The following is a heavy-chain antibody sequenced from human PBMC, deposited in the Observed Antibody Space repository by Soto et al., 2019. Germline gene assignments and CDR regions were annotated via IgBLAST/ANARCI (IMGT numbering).Heavy chain of an antibody. CDR2: IYSGGTT. J-gene: IGHJ4*02. D-gene: IGHD7-27*01. CDR3: ARDRPELGIDY. V-gene: IGHV3-66*01. Sequence: PGGSLRLSCVASGFTVSSNYMSWVRQAPGKGLEWVSVIYSGGTTYYADSVKGRFTISRDNSKNTLYLQMNSLRAEDTAVYFCARDRPELGIDYWGQGTLVTVSS. CDR1: GFTVSSNY.